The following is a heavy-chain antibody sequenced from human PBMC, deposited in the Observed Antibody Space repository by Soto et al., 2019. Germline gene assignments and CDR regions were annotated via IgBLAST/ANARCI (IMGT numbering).Heavy chain of an antibody. J-gene: IGHJ4*02. CDR3: ASESEDLTSNFVY. CDR2: ISITTNYI. V-gene: IGHV3-21*06. CDR1: GFTFTRYS. Sequence: EVQLVESGGGLVKPGGSLRLSFAASGFTFTRYSMNLVRQAPGKWLEWVSSISITTNYIYYGSSMKGRFTISRDNAKNSLYLEMNRLRAVDTAVYYCASESEDLTSNFVYWGQGTLITVSS.